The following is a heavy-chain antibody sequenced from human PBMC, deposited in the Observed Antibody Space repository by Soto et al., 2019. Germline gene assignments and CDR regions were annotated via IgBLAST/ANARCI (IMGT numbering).Heavy chain of an antibody. D-gene: IGHD3-22*01. J-gene: IGHJ4*02. Sequence: SETLSLTCTVSGGSISSYYWSWIRQPPGKGLELIGYIYYSGSTNYNPSLKSRVTISVDTSKNQFSLKLSSVTAADTAVYYCARNGYYYDSSGYHLALYYFDYWGQGTLVTVPQ. CDR3: ARNGYYYDSSGYHLALYYFDY. CDR2: IYYSGST. CDR1: GGSISSYY. V-gene: IGHV4-59*01.